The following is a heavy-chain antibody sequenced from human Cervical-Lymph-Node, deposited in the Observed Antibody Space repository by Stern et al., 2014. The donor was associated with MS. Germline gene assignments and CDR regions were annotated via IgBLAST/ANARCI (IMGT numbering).Heavy chain of an antibody. CDR2: IIPIFGTA. D-gene: IGHD3-3*01. J-gene: IGHJ5*02. CDR3: ARGGDFWSSIDP. CDR1: AGTFSSYA. V-gene: IGHV1-69*01. Sequence: QVQLGQSGAEVKKPRSSPHASCKASAGTFSSYAISWVRQAPGQGLEWMGGIIPIFGTANYAQKFQGRVTITADESTSTAYMELSSLRSEDTAVYYCARGGDFWSSIDPWGQGTLVTVSS.